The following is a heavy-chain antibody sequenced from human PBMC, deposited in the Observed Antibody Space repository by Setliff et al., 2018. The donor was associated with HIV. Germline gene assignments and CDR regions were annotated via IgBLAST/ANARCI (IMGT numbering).Heavy chain of an antibody. CDR2: IYPGDSDP. J-gene: IGHJ3*02. Sequence: GASLTISCKGSGYSFIRYWIGWVRQMPGKGLEWMGIIYPGDSDPRYSPSFQGQVTISADKSISTAYLQWSSLKASDTAIYYCARPRSSGSIDAFDIWGQGTMVTVSS. V-gene: IGHV5-51*01. CDR1: GYSFIRYW. CDR3: ARPRSSGSIDAFDI. D-gene: IGHD2-15*01.